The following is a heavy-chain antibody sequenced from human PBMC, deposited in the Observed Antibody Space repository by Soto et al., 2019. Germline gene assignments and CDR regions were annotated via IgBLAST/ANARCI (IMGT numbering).Heavy chain of an antibody. Sequence: ASVKVSCKASGYTFTSCGYAWARQAPGQGLEWMGWISAYNGDTNYAQKFQDRVTLTTDTSTTTAHMELRNLGSDDTAVYYCARSGAYCTSITCLFDSFWGLGTLVTVSS. CDR2: ISAYNGDT. D-gene: IGHD2-8*01. V-gene: IGHV1-18*01. CDR3: ARSGAYCTSITCLFDSF. J-gene: IGHJ4*02. CDR1: GYTFTSCG.